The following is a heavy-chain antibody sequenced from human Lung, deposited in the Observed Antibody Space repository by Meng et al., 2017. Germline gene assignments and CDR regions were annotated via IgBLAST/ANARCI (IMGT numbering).Heavy chain of an antibody. J-gene: IGHJ4*02. CDR1: GGSFSDYY. Sequence: LQEWGGGVLKASETLSLLCVVTGGSFSDYYWSWIRQPPGKGLEWIGEINNSGSTNYNTSIESRATISVDTSQNNLSLKLSSVTAADSAVYYCARGPTTMAHDFDYWGQGTLVTVSS. D-gene: IGHD4-11*01. V-gene: IGHV4-34*01. CDR3: ARGPTTMAHDFDY. CDR2: INNSGST.